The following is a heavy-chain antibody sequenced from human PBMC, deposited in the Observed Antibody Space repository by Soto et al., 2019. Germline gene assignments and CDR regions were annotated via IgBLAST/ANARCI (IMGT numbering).Heavy chain of an antibody. CDR3: ARARFPCRAFAY. J-gene: IGHJ4*02. D-gene: IGHD2-21*01. Sequence: QVQLQQWGAGLLKPSETLSLTCAVYGGSFSGYYWSWIRQPPGKGLEWIGEINHSGSTNYNPSLKSRVTISVDTSKNQFSLKLNSVTAADTSVYYCARARFPCRAFAYWGQGTLVTVSS. CDR1: GGSFSGYY. V-gene: IGHV4-34*01. CDR2: INHSGST.